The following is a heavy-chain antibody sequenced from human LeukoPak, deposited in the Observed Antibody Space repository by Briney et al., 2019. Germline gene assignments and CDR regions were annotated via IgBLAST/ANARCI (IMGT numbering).Heavy chain of an antibody. CDR3: ASRPNLYCSHGVCYISDY. CDR2: IYTSGST. CDR1: GGSISSYY. J-gene: IGHJ4*02. V-gene: IGHV4-4*07. D-gene: IGHD2-8*01. Sequence: PSETLSLTCTVSGGSISSYYWSWIRQPAGKGLEWIGRIYTSGSTNYNPSLKSRVTMSVDTSKNQFSLKLSSVTAADTAVYYCASRPNLYCSHGVCYISDYWGQGTLVTVSS.